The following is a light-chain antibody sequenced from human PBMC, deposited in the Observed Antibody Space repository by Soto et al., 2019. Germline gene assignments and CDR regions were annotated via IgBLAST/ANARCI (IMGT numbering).Light chain of an antibody. J-gene: IGLJ1*01. V-gene: IGLV2-14*03. Sequence: QSALTQPASVSGSPGQSIAISCTGTSGDIGGYNYVSWYQQHPGRAPKLMIYDVSNRPSGVSTRFSGSKSDNTASLTISGLQHEDEGDYYCLSYTTSSTEVFGTGTKLTVL. CDR2: DVS. CDR3: LSYTTSSTEV. CDR1: SGDIGGYNY.